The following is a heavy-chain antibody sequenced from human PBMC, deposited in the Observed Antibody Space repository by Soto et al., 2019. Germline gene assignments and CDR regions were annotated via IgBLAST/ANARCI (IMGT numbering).Heavy chain of an antibody. J-gene: IGHJ6*02. D-gene: IGHD3-10*01. Sequence: GGSLRLSCAASGFTFSSYSMNWVRQAPGKGLEWVSYISSSSSTIYYADSVKGRFTISRDNAKNSLYLQMNSLRDEDTAVYYCARDFRGLLWFGDQISYYGMDVWGQGTTVTVSS. CDR2: ISSSSSTI. CDR1: GFTFSSYS. V-gene: IGHV3-48*02. CDR3: ARDFRGLLWFGDQISYYGMDV.